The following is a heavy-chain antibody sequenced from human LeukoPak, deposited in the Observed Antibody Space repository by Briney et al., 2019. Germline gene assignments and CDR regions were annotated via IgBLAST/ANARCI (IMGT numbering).Heavy chain of an antibody. D-gene: IGHD4-11*01. CDR3: ARYHSNYVDY. V-gene: IGHV1-2*02. CDR1: GGTFSSYA. CDR2: INPNTGGT. Sequence: EASVKVSCKASGGTFSSYAISWVRQAPGQGLEWMGWINPNTGGTNYAQKFQGRVTMTRDTSISTAYMELRGLRSDDTAVYYCARYHSNYVDYWGQGTLVTVSS. J-gene: IGHJ4*02.